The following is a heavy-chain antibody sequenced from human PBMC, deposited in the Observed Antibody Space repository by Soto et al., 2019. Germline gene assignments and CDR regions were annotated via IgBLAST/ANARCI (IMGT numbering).Heavy chain of an antibody. D-gene: IGHD3-3*01. CDR1: GGTFSSYA. V-gene: IGHV1-69*13. CDR2: IIPIFGTA. CDR3: ASDRTGFWSGYSYYYYYGMDV. J-gene: IGHJ6*02. Sequence: SVKVSCKASGGTFSSYAISWVRQAPGQGLEWMGGIIPIFGTANYAQKFQGRVTITADESTSTAYMELSSLRSEDTAVYYCASDRTGFWSGYSYYYYYGMDVWGQGITVTVSS.